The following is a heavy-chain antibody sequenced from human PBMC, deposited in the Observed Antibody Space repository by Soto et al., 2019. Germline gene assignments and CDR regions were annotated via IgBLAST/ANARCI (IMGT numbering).Heavy chain of an antibody. CDR2: IIPIFGTA. D-gene: IGHD6-13*01. J-gene: IGHJ4*02. Sequence: AAVKVSCKASGRTFSSYAISWVRQAPGQGLEWMGGIIPIFGTANYAQKFQGRVTITADESTSTAYMELSSLRSEDTAVYYCARESLRPYSSSWYRFDYWGQGTLVTVSS. CDR3: ARESLRPYSSSWYRFDY. CDR1: GRTFSSYA. V-gene: IGHV1-69*13.